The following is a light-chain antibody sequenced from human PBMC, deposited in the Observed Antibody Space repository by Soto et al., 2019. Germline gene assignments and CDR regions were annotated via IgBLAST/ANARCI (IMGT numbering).Light chain of an antibody. CDR2: LGS. CDR1: QTLLHGNGYNY. Sequence: IALTQSPLSLPVTPGEPASISCRSSQTLLHGNGYNYLDWYLQKPGQSPQLLIYLGSNRASGVPDRFSGSGSGTDFTLKISRVEAEDVGIFYCMQGLQTWTFGQGTKVDIK. CDR3: MQGLQTWT. V-gene: IGKV2-28*01. J-gene: IGKJ1*01.